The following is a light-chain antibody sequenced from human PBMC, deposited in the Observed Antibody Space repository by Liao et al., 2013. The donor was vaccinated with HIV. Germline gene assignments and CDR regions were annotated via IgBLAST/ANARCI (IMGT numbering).Light chain of an antibody. CDR1: ALPKQY. J-gene: IGLJ1*01. V-gene: IGLV3-21*01. Sequence: SYELTQPPSVSVSPGQTARITCSGDALPKQYAYWYQQKPGQAPVLVIYYDSDRPSGIPERFSGSNSGNMATLTISRVEAGDEADYYCQLWDSSSDHYVFGTGTKVTVL. CDR3: QLWDSSSDHYV. CDR2: YDS.